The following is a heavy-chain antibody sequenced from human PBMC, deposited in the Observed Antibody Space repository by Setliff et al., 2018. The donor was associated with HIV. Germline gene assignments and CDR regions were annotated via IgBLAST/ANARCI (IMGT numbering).Heavy chain of an antibody. CDR3: ASPVFYGGNSS. Sequence: PGGSLRLSCAGSGFNFKNAWMSWVRQAPGKGLEWVSSISSSSTYIYYADSVKGRFTISRDNAKNSLYLQMNSLRAEDTAVYYCASPVFYGGNSSWGQGTLVTVSS. D-gene: IGHD4-17*01. CDR2: ISSSSTYI. V-gene: IGHV3-21*01. CDR1: GFNFKNAW. J-gene: IGHJ5*02.